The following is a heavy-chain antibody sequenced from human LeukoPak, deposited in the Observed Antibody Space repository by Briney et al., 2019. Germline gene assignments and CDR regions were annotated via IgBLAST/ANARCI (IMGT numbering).Heavy chain of an antibody. D-gene: IGHD4-17*01. J-gene: IGHJ4*02. CDR2: IKQDGSEK. Sequence: GGSLRLSCAASGFTFSSYWMSWVRQAPGKGLEWVANIKQDGSEKYYVDSVKGRFTISRDNAKNLLYLQMNSLRAEDTAVYYCARGLTTVTSPFNYWGQGTLVTVSS. CDR1: GFTFSSYW. CDR3: ARGLTTVTSPFNY. V-gene: IGHV3-7*03.